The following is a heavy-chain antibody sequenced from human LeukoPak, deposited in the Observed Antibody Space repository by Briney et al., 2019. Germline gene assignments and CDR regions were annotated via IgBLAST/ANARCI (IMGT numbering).Heavy chain of an antibody. CDR1: GYTFTSYT. V-gene: IGHV1-3*03. CDR3: ARDHLYNSSGYYREYYFDY. Sequence: AASVKVSCKASGYTFTSYTMHWVRQAPGQRLEWMGWINAGNGNTKYSQEFQGRVTITRDTSASTAYMELSSLRSEDMAVYYCARDHLYNSSGYYREYYFDYWGQGTLVTVSS. CDR2: INAGNGNT. J-gene: IGHJ4*02. D-gene: IGHD3-22*01.